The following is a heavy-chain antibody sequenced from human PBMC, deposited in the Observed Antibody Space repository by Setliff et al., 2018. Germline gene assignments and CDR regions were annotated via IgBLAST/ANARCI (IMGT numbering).Heavy chain of an antibody. CDR2: INNGGVSA. CDR1: GFTFRNFG. Sequence: GGSLRLSCVVSGFTFRNFGMTWVRQAPGKGLEWVASINNGGVSADYTDSVKGRFTISRDNSRNTLYLQMKSLRAGDTGIYYCATSTIITYYFDYWGHGTLVTVSS. J-gene: IGHJ4*01. D-gene: IGHD4-4*01. V-gene: IGHV3-23*01. CDR3: ATSTIITYYFDY.